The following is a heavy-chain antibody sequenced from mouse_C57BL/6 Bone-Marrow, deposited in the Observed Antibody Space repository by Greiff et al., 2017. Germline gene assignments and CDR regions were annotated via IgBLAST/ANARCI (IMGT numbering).Heavy chain of an antibody. CDR2: IYPRSGNT. J-gene: IGHJ2*01. D-gene: IGHD2-3*01. CDR1: GYTFTSYG. V-gene: IGHV1-81*01. CDR3: ARSGGYYDY. Sequence: VKLMESGAELARPGASVKLSCKASGYTFTSYGISWVKQRTGQGLEWIGEIYPRSGNTYYNEKFKGKATLTADKSSSTAYMELRSLTSEDSAVYFCARSGGYYDYWGQGTTLTVSS.